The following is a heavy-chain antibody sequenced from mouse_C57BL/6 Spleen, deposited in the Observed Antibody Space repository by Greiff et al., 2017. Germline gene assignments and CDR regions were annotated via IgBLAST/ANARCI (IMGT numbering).Heavy chain of an antibody. CDR1: GYTFTSYW. CDR2: IHPNSGST. Sequence: QVQLQQPGAELVKPGASVTLSCKASGYTFTSYWMHWVKQRPGQGLEWIGMIHPNSGSTTYNEKFKSKATLTVDKSSSTAYMQLSSLTSEDSAVYYCARSNYYGSSYYYDAMDYWGQGTSVTVSS. V-gene: IGHV1-64*01. D-gene: IGHD1-1*01. CDR3: ARSNYYGSSYYYDAMDY. J-gene: IGHJ4*01.